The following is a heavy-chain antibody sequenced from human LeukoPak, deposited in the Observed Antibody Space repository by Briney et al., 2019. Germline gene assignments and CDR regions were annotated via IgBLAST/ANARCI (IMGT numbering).Heavy chain of an antibody. D-gene: IGHD6-13*01. J-gene: IGHJ4*02. V-gene: IGHV4-61*01. CDR2: IYYSGST. CDR3: ARLSHISSSWVQLEY. Sequence: SETLSLTCTVSGGSVSSGSYYWSWLRQPPGKGLEWIGYIYYSGSTNYNPSLKSRVTISVDTSKNQFSLRLSSVTAADTAVYYCARLSHISSSWVQLEYWGQGTLVTVSS. CDR1: GGSVSSGSYY.